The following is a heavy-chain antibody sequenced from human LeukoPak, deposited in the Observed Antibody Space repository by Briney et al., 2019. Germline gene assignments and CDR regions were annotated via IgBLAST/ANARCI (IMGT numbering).Heavy chain of an antibody. V-gene: IGHV3-53*05. CDR2: IYGGGST. J-gene: IGHJ4*02. D-gene: IGHD1-26*01. CDR3: ARVEGGSYSFDY. Sequence: GGSLRLSCAASGFSVSSKYMSWVRQAPGKGLEWVSVIYGGGSTYYADSVKGRFTISRDNSKNTLYLQMGSLRAEDMAVYYCARVEGGSYSFDYWGQGSLVTVSP. CDR1: GFSVSSKY.